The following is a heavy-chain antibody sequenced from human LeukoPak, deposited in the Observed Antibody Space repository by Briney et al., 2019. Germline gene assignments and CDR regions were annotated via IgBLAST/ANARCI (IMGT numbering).Heavy chain of an antibody. Sequence: SETLSLTCAVYGGSFSGYYWSWIRQPPGKGLEWIGEINHSGSTNYNPSLKSRVTISVDTSKNQFSLKLSSVTAADTAVYYCARGSIAARKTYYYYYMDVWGKGTTVTVSS. D-gene: IGHD6-6*01. J-gene: IGHJ6*03. V-gene: IGHV4-34*01. CDR3: ARGSIAARKTYYYYYMDV. CDR1: GGSFSGYY. CDR2: INHSGST.